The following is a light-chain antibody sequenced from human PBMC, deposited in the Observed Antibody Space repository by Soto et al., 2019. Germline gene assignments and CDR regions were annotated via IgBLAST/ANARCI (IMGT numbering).Light chain of an antibody. CDR2: DVS. V-gene: IGLV2-11*01. Sequence: QSALTQPRSVSGSPGQSVTISCTGTSSDVGGFSFVSWYHQHPGKAPKLIIYDVSKRPSGVPHRFSASKSGNTASLTISGLQAEDEADYYCCSYAGRSTVVFGGGTQLTVL. J-gene: IGLJ2*01. CDR3: CSYAGRSTVV. CDR1: SSDVGGFSF.